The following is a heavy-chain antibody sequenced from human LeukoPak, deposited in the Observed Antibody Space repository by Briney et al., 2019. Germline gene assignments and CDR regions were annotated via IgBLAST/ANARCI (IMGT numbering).Heavy chain of an antibody. D-gene: IGHD2-15*01. J-gene: IGHJ5*02. CDR3: ARGYCSGGSCYRFRNNRFDP. Sequence: SETLSLTCAVYGGSFSGYYWSWIRQPPGKGLEWIGEINHSGSTNYNPSLKSRVTISVDTSKNQFSLKLSSVTAADTAVYYCARGYCSGGSCYRFRNNRFDPWGQGTLVTVSS. CDR2: INHSGST. CDR1: GGSFSGYY. V-gene: IGHV4-34*01.